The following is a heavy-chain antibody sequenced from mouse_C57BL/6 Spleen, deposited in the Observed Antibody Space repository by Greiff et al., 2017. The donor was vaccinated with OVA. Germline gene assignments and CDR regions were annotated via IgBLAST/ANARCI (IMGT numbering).Heavy chain of an antibody. CDR3: TRDYDYFDY. CDR2: IDPENGDT. Sequence: EVQLQQSGAELVRPGASVKLSCTASGFNIKDDYMHWVKQRPEQGLEWIGWIDPENGDTEYASKFQGKATITADTSSNTAYLQLSSLTSEDTAVYYCTRDYDYFDYWGQGTTLTVSS. J-gene: IGHJ2*01. V-gene: IGHV14-4*01. CDR1: GFNIKDDY. D-gene: IGHD1-1*01.